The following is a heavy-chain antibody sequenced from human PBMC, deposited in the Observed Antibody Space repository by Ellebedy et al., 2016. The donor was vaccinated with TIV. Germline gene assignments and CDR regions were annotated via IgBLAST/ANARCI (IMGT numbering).Heavy chain of an antibody. V-gene: IGHV3-23*01. CDR2: ISGSGDSP. J-gene: IGHJ4*02. Sequence: PGGSLRLSCAASGFTFSSYAMSWVRQAPGKGLEWVSAISGSGDSPHYADFVKGRFTISRDTSKNTLYLKMNSLRAEDTAVYYCAKDRFSSAWYGGYFDYWGQGTLVTVSS. CDR3: AKDRFSSAWYGGYFDY. D-gene: IGHD6-19*01. CDR1: GFTFSSYA.